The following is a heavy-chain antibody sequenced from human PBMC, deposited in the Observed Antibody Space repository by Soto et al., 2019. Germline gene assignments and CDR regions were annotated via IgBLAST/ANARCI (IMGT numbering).Heavy chain of an antibody. D-gene: IGHD2-2*01. CDR3: ARPAAEGYYYYGMDV. CDR1: GYTFTSYH. J-gene: IGHJ6*02. CDR2: IIPLFGTA. Sequence: QVQLVQSGAEVKKPGASVKVSCKASGYTFTSYHMHWVRQAPGQGLEWMGGIIPLFGTANYAQKFQGRVTITADESTSTAYMELSSMRSEDTAVYYCARPAAEGYYYYGMDVWGQGTRVTVSS. V-gene: IGHV1-69*01.